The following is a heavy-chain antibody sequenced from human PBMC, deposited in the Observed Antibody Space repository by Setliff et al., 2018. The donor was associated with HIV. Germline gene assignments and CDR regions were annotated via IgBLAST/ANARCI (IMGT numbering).Heavy chain of an antibody. Sequence: ETLSLTCTVSGGSISSYYWSWIRQPAGKGLEWIGRIYTSGSTNYNPSLKSRVTMSVDTSKNQFSLKLSSVTAADTAVYYCASQLWAGYYYYGMDVWGQGTTVTVSS. CDR2: IYTSGST. D-gene: IGHD3-16*01. J-gene: IGHJ6*02. CDR1: GGSISSYY. V-gene: IGHV4-4*07. CDR3: ASQLWAGYYYYGMDV.